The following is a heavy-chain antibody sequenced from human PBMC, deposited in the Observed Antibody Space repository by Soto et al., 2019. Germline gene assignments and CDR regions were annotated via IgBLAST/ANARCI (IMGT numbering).Heavy chain of an antibody. J-gene: IGHJ6*02. CDR1: GGSISSSSYY. CDR2: IYYSGST. CDR3: ATVGSAQSYYYYGMDV. Sequence: SETLSLTCTVSGGSISSSSYYWGWIRQPPGKGLEWIGSIYYSGSTYYNPSLKSRVTISVDTSKNQFSLKLSSVTAADTAVYYCATVGSAQSYYYYGMDVWGQGTTVTVSS. V-gene: IGHV4-39*01. D-gene: IGHD3-10*01.